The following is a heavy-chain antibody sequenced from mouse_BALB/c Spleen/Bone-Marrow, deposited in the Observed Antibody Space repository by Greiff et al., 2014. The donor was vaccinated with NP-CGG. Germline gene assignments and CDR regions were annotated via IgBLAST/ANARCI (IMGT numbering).Heavy chain of an antibody. CDR2: INPSSGYT. Sequence: VQLVESGAELARPGASVKMSCKTSGYTINNFTIHWVKKRPGQGLEWIGNINPSSGYTNYNPNFKDKATLTADKSANTAYMQLPSLVSEDSAVDYCVRRGYGGFYALDYWGQGTSVTVSS. V-gene: IGHV1-4*01. D-gene: IGHD1-2*01. J-gene: IGHJ2*02. CDR3: VRRGYGGFYALDY. CDR1: GYTINNFT.